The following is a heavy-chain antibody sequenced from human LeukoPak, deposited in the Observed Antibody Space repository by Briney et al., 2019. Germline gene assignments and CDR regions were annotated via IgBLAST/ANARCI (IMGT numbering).Heavy chain of an antibody. CDR2: IKNDGAVK. CDR1: GFTFSYHW. Sequence: GGSLRLSCAASGFTFSYHWMTWVRQAPGKGLEWVANIKNDGAVKNYVDSVKGRFTISRDNAKNSLYLQMNSLRAEDTAVYYCAKAYTRSWYAAFDIWGQGTMVTISS. J-gene: IGHJ3*02. V-gene: IGHV3-7*01. D-gene: IGHD6-13*01. CDR3: AKAYTRSWYAAFDI.